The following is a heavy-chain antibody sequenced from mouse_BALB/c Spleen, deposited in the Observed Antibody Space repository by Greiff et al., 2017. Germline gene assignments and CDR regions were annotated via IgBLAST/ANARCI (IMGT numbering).Heavy chain of an antibody. CDR2: ISSGGSYT. Sequence: EVQLVESGGDLVKPGGSLKLSCAASGFTFSSYGMSWVRRTPDKRLEWVATISSGGSYTYYPDSVKGRFTISRDNAKNTLYLQMSSLKSEDTAMYYCARQYYGSSSYAMDYWGQGTSVTVSS. J-gene: IGHJ4*01. CDR3: ARQYYGSSSYAMDY. D-gene: IGHD1-1*01. V-gene: IGHV5-6*01. CDR1: GFTFSSYG.